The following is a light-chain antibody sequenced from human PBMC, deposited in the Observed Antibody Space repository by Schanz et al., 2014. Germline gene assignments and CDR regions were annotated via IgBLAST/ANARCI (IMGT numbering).Light chain of an antibody. CDR3: CSYAGRPWV. CDR1: SSDIGRYNY. Sequence: QSALTQPASVSASPGQSITISCTGTSSDIGRYNYVSWYQHHPGKAPKLLIYDVTKRPSGVPDRFSGSGSGNTASLTISGLQAEDEADYYCCSYAGRPWVFGGGTKLTVL. J-gene: IGLJ3*02. CDR2: DVT. V-gene: IGLV2-23*02.